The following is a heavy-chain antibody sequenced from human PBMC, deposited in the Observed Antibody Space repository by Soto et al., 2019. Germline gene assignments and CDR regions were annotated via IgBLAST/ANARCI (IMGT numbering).Heavy chain of an antibody. CDR1: GGSISSSSYY. CDR3: ARQRGYYDILTGYYPYGMDV. CDR2: IYYSGST. J-gene: IGHJ6*02. V-gene: IGHV4-39*01. Sequence: PSDTLSLTCTVSGGSISSSSYYWGWIRQPPGKGLEWIGSIYYSGSTYYNPSLKSRVTISVDTSKNQFSLKLSSVTAADTAVYYCARQRGYYDILTGYYPYGMDVWGQGTTVTVSS. D-gene: IGHD3-9*01.